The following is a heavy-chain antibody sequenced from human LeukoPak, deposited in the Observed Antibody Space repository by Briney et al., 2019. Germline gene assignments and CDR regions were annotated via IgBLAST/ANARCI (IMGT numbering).Heavy chain of an antibody. Sequence: ASVKVSYKASGYTFTGYYMHWVRQAPGQGLEWMGWINPNSGGTNYAQKFQGRVTMTRDTSISTAYMELSRLRSDDTAVYYCARDSGSYFYGSFDYWGQGTLVTVSS. CDR1: GYTFTGYY. CDR2: INPNSGGT. CDR3: ARDSGSYFYGSFDY. J-gene: IGHJ4*02. D-gene: IGHD1-26*01. V-gene: IGHV1-2*02.